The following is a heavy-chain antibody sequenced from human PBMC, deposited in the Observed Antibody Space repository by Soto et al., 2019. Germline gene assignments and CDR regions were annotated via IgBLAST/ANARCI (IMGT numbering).Heavy chain of an antibody. D-gene: IGHD2-15*01. CDR3: ARCSAGLYYYYYGMDV. Sequence: ESLKISCKGSGYSFTSYWISWVRQMPGKGLEWMGRIDPSDSYTNYSPSFQGHVTISADKSISTAYLQWSSLKASDTAMYYCARCSAGLYYYYYGMDVWGQGTTVTVS. CDR1: GYSFTSYW. V-gene: IGHV5-10-1*01. CDR2: IDPSDSYT. J-gene: IGHJ6*02.